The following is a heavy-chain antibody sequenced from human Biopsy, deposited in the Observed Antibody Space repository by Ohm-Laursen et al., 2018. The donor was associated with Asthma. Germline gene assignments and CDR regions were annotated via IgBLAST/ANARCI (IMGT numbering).Heavy chain of an antibody. V-gene: IGHV1-3*01. J-gene: IGHJ3*02. CDR1: GYTFISYA. Sequence: SSVKVSCNASGYTFISYAIHWVRQAPGQRLEWMGWINAGNGNTKYSQKFQGRVTITRDTSASTAYMDLSSLRSEDTAVYYCARTYFDFLTGQVHDAFAMWGQGTMVTVSS. D-gene: IGHD3-9*01. CDR3: ARTYFDFLTGQVHDAFAM. CDR2: INAGNGNT.